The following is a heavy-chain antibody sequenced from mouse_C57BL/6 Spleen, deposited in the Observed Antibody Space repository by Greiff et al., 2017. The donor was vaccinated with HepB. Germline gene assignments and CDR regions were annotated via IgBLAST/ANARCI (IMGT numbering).Heavy chain of an antibody. CDR1: GYSITSGYY. D-gene: IGHD1-1*01. CDR2: ISYDGSN. J-gene: IGHJ4*01. CDR3: ARETTRDAMDY. V-gene: IGHV3-6*01. Sequence: EVKLMESGPGLVKPSQSLSLTCSVTGYSITSGYYWTWIRQFPGNKLEWMGYISYDGSNNYNPSLKNRISITRDTSKNQFFLKLNSVTTEDTATYDCARETTRDAMDYWGQGTSVTVSS.